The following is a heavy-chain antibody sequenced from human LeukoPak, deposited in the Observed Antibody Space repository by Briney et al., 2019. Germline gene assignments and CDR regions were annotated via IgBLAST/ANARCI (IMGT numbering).Heavy chain of an antibody. J-gene: IGHJ6*02. V-gene: IGHV3-9*01. Sequence: GRSLRLSCAASGFTFDDYAMHWVRQAPGKGLEWVSGISWNSDSIDYADSVKGRFTISRDNAKNSLYLQMNSLRAEDTALYYCAKDIGEGAVAASDYYYGMDVWGQGTTVTVSS. CDR3: AKDIGEGAVAASDYYYGMDV. CDR2: ISWNSDSI. D-gene: IGHD6-19*01. CDR1: GFTFDDYA.